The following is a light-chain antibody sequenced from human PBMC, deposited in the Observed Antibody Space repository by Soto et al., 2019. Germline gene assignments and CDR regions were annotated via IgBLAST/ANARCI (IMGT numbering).Light chain of an antibody. CDR2: MNN. CDR3: AAWDDSLRGRV. V-gene: IGLV1-47*01. CDR1: TSNIGSNY. J-gene: IGLJ2*01. Sequence: QSVLTQPPSASGTPGQRVTISCSGSTSNIGSNYVYWYQQLPGTAPKLLIYMNNQRPSGVPDRFSGSKSGTSASLAISGLRSEDEADYYWAAWDDSLRGRVFGGGTKLTVL.